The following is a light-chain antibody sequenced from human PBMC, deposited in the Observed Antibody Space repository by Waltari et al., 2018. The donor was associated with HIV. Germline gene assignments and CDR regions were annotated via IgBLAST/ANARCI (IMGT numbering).Light chain of an antibody. V-gene: IGLV2-14*01. CDR2: EVT. J-gene: IGLJ2*01. CDR1: RNDIGTSNY. CDR3: CSYTSTTTSIL. Sequence: QSALTQPASVSGYPGQSITISCTGTRNDIGTSNYVSCYQQHPGNVPKLLIYEVTKRPSGVSNRFSGSKSGNTASLTISGLQAEDEAAYYCCSYTSTTTSILFAGGTKLTVL.